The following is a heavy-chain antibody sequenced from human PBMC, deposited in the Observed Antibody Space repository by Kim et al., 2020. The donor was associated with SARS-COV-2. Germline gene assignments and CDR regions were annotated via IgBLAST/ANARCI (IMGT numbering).Heavy chain of an antibody. J-gene: IGHJ4*02. CDR3: SRGRAAADDFDY. D-gene: IGHD6-25*01. V-gene: IGHV1-3*01. Sequence: KYSQNFQDRVTITRDTSAGTAYMELRSLTSEDTAVYYCSRGRAAADDFDYWGQGTPVTVSS.